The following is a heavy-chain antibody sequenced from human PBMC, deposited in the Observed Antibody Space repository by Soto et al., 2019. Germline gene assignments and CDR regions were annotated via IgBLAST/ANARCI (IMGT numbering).Heavy chain of an antibody. CDR1: GGSISGSY. Sequence: TSETLSLTCSVSGGSISGSYWSWIRQSPGKGLEWLGYVYYTGSTNYSPTLRSRVSISVDTSKNEFSLRLSSVTAADTAVYFCARSVAVPGAHIDYWGQGTQVTVSS. V-gene: IGHV4-59*01. D-gene: IGHD6-19*01. J-gene: IGHJ4*02. CDR3: ARSVAVPGAHIDY. CDR2: VYYTGST.